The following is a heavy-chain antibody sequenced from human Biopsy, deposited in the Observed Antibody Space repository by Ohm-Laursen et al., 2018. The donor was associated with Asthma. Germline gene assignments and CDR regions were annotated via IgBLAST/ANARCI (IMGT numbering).Heavy chain of an antibody. V-gene: IGHV3-30*01. Sequence: SLRLSCAASGFSFSNFAIHWVRQAPGKGLEWVGVISKDASTQDYADSVKGQFTMARDNSKNTLDLQMNSLREEDTAVYYCVRDGTDDAFDIWGQGTVVSVSS. CDR3: VRDGTDDAFDI. D-gene: IGHD1-1*01. CDR2: ISKDASTQ. CDR1: GFSFSNFA. J-gene: IGHJ3*02.